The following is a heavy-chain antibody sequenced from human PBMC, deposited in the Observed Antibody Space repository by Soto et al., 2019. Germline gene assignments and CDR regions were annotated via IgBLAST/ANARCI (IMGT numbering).Heavy chain of an antibody. Sequence: SEPLSLTCAISVDSFSSNSAAWNWIMQSPSRGLEWLGRTYYRSKWYNDYAVSVKSRITINPDTSKNQFSLQLNSVTPEDTAVYYCAREGPWVEFDYWGQGTLVTVSS. V-gene: IGHV6-1*01. J-gene: IGHJ4*02. CDR3: AREGPWVEFDY. D-gene: IGHD1-1*01. CDR1: VDSFSSNSAA. CDR2: TYYRSKWYN.